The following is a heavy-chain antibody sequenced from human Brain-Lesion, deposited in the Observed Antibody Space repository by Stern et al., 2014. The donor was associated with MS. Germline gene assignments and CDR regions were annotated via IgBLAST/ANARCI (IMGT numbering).Heavy chain of an antibody. CDR2: IYYIGST. CDR3: ARGESSRYYYYFDY. CDR1: GDSISSGDNY. Sequence: QVQLVQSCPGLVKPSQTLSLTCNVSGDSISSGDNYWSWIRQSPAKGLEWIGYIYYIGSTFYTPSLKSRVTRSVDTSQNQFSLRLSSVTAADTAVYYCARGESSRYYYYFDYWGQGTLVTVSS. D-gene: IGHD3-22*01. J-gene: IGHJ4*02. V-gene: IGHV4-30-4*01.